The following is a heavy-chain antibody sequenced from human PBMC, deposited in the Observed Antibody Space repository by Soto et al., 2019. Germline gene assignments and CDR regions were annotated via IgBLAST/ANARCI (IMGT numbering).Heavy chain of an antibody. Sequence: QVQLVQCGAEMKKPGSSVNVSSQSSGGTFNTYAMSWVRQAPGQGPEWMGDISPMFGAANYAPKFQGRVTITADESTGTTYMQLSSLTSEDTALYFCAREFQVHIPAFVYWRQGTLVTVSS. CDR2: ISPMFGAA. CDR1: GGTFNTYA. CDR3: AREFQVHIPAFVY. V-gene: IGHV1-69*19. J-gene: IGHJ4*02.